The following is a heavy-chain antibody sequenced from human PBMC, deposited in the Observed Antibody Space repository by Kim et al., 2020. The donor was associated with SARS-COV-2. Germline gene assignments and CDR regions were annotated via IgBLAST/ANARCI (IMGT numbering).Heavy chain of an antibody. CDR2: IYYSGNT. J-gene: IGHJ4*02. CDR1: GGSISSSSYS. D-gene: IGHD4-4*01. V-gene: IGHV4-39*01. CDR3: ASLHRVDYNTYFDY. Sequence: SETLSLTCSVSGGSISSSSYSWVWIRQPPGKGLEWIANIYYSGNTYYHPSLKSRVAISVDTSKNQFSLKLSSVTAADTAVYYCASLHRVDYNTYFDYWGQGALVTVSS.